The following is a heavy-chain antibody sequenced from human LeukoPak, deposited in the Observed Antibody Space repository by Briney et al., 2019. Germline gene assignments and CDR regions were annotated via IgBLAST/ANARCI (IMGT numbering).Heavy chain of an antibody. CDR2: IWYVGSSK. Sequence: GRSLRLSCAASGFTFSNYVMHWVRQAPGKGLEGVAVIWYVGSSKYFADSVKGRFTISRDNSKNTLYLQMNSLRAEDTAVCFFASALNYYYYGMDVGAQGPTVTVSS. J-gene: IGHJ6*02. CDR3: ASALNYYYYGMDV. V-gene: IGHV3-33*01. CDR1: GFTFSNYV.